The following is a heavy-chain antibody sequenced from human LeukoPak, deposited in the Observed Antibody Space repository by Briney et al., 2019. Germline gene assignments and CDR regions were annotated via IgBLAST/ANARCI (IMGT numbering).Heavy chain of an antibody. V-gene: IGHV4-34*01. CDR3: ARSPSSSPYFDY. CDR2: INHSGST. CDR1: GGSFSGYY. D-gene: IGHD6-6*01. Sequence: SETLSLTCAVYGGSFSGYYWSWIRQPPGKGLEWIGEINHSGSTNYNPSLKSRVTISVDMSKNQFSLKLSSVTAAETAVYYCARSPSSSPYFDYWGQGTLVTVSS. J-gene: IGHJ4*02.